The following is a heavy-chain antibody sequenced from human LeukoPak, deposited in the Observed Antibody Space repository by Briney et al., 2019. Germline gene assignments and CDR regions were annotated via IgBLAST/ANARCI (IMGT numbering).Heavy chain of an antibody. J-gene: IGHJ3*02. D-gene: IGHD6-19*01. V-gene: IGHV1-69*01. Sequence: ASVKVSCKASGGTFSSYAISWVRQAPGQGLEWMGGIIPIFGTANYAQKFQGRVTITADESTSTAYMELSSLRSEDTAVYYYASHLADTHAFDIWGQGTMVTVSS. CDR3: ASHLADTHAFDI. CDR1: GGTFSSYA. CDR2: IIPIFGTA.